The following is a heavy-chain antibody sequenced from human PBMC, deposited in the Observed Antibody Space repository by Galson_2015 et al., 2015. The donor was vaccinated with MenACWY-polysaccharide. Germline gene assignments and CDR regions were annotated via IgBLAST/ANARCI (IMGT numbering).Heavy chain of an antibody. V-gene: IGHV3-23*01. D-gene: IGHD2-21*02. CDR2: ISFSGDRT. CDR1: GFTFSSHV. Sequence: SLRLSCAASGFTFSSHVMDWVRQAPGKGLESIASISFSGDRTYYIDPVKGRFTISRDNSKNTLCLQMNSLTVEDTAVYYCVRGRVTLGPWGHGTLVTVSS. J-gene: IGHJ5*02. CDR3: VRGRVTLGP.